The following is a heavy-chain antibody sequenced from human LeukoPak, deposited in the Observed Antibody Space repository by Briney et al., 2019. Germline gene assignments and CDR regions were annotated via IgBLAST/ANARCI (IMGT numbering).Heavy chain of an antibody. V-gene: IGHV3-53*01. D-gene: IGHD3-22*01. J-gene: IGHJ4*02. CDR2: ICSGGST. CDR1: GFTVSSNY. Sequence: GGSLRLSCAASGFTVSSNYMSWVRQAPGKGLEWVSVICSGGSTYYADSVKGRFTISRDNSKNTLYLQMNSLRAEDTAVYYCARDRWGSSGYFGYWGQGTLVTVSS. CDR3: ARDRWGSSGYFGY.